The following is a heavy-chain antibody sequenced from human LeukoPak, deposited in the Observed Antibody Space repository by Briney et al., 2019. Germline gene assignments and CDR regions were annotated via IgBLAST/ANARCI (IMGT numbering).Heavy chain of an antibody. Sequence: NPGRSLRLSCAASGFTFSTYAMSWVRQDPGKGLEWVSSISGSGGSADYADSVEGRFTISRENSKKMLYLQLSSLRAEDTAVYYCARDAYYFDGSDYYSWFVPWGQGTLVTVSS. CDR3: ARDAYYFDGSDYYSWFVP. D-gene: IGHD3-22*01. CDR2: ISGSGGSA. J-gene: IGHJ5*02. V-gene: IGHV3-23*01. CDR1: GFTFSTYA.